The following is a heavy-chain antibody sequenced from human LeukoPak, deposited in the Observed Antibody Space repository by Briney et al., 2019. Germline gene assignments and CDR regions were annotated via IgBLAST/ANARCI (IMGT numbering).Heavy chain of an antibody. CDR3: ARDLVTVTKGFDI. D-gene: IGHD4-17*01. CDR2: ISYIGST. Sequence: SETLSLTCAVSADSLSSHYWTWIRQPPGKGLEWIGYISYIGSTNYNPSLKSRVTISIDTSKNQFSLKLTSVTAADTAVYYCARDLVTVTKGFDIWGQGTMASVSS. J-gene: IGHJ3*02. V-gene: IGHV4-59*11. CDR1: ADSLSSHY.